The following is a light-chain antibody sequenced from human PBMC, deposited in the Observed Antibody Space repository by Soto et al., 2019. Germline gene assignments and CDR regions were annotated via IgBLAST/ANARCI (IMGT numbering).Light chain of an antibody. CDR1: STDFVSYNR. CDR3: SLYTSDNTYV. Sequence: QSALTQPPSVSGSPGQSVTISCTGTSTDFVSYNRVSWYQQPPGTAPKLIIYEASNRPSGVPDRFSGSKSVNTASLTISGLQAADEADYYCSLYTSDNTYVFGTGTKGTVL. CDR2: EAS. J-gene: IGLJ1*01. V-gene: IGLV2-18*01.